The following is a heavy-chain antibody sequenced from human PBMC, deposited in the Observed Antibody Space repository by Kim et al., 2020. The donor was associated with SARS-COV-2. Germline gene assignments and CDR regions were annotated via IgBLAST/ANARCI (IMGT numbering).Heavy chain of an antibody. D-gene: IGHD3-10*01. J-gene: IGHJ4*02. V-gene: IGHV4-59*08. Sequence: YTPSLTSRVTISVDTSKNQFSLKLSSVTAADTAVYYCARHDRGFGELFPLWGQGTLVTVSS. CDR3: ARHDRGFGELFPL.